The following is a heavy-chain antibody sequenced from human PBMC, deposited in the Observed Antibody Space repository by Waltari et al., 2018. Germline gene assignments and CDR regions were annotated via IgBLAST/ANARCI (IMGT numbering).Heavy chain of an antibody. Sequence: QVQVVPSGAEVKKPGSSVRVSCKASGGDFRTQGVRWARQAPGQGLEWMGKITPVFGDPTYAQTFQGRVTITADESTSTVYLDFRSLTSDDTAIYYCASALTNKEYFSFWGQGTLLTVSS. J-gene: IGHJ1*01. V-gene: IGHV1-69*18. D-gene: IGHD3-16*01. CDR1: GGDFRTQG. CDR2: ITPVFGDP. CDR3: ASALTNKEYFSF.